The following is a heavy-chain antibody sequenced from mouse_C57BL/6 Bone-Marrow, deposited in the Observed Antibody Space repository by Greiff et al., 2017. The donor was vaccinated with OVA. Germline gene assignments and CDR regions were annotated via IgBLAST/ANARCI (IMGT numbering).Heavy chain of an antibody. V-gene: IGHV5-2*01. Sequence: EVMLVESGGGLVQPGESLKLSCESNEYEFPSHDMSWVRKTPEKRLELVAAINSDGGSTYYPDTMERRFIISRDNTKKTLYLQMSSLRSEDTALYYCADYDYDDGQGGYWGQGTTLTVSS. J-gene: IGHJ2*01. D-gene: IGHD2-4*01. CDR3: ADYDYDDGQGGY. CDR1: EYEFPSHD. CDR2: INSDGGST.